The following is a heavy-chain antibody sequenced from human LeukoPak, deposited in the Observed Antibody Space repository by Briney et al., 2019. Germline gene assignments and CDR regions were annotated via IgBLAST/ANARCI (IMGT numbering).Heavy chain of an antibody. CDR1: GGTFSSYA. V-gene: IGHV1-69*13. CDR3: ARDRYRQQLVLVY. CDR2: IIPIFGTA. Sequence: SVKVSCKASGGTFSSYAISWVRQAPGQGLEGMGGIIPIFGTANYAQKFQGRVTITADESTSTAYMELSSLRSEDTAVYYCARDRYRQQLVLVYWGQGTLVTVSS. J-gene: IGHJ4*02. D-gene: IGHD6-13*01.